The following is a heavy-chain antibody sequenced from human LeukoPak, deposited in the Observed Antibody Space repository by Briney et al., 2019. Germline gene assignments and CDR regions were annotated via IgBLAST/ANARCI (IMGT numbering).Heavy chain of an antibody. CDR1: GYTFTDYY. J-gene: IGHJ4*02. D-gene: IGHD2-15*01. Sequence: ASVKVSCKASGYTFTDYYIHWVRQAPGQGLEWMAWMNPNSGGTNYAQRFQGRVTMTRDTSISTAYMELSRLRSDDTAVYYCARVRDIVVVVYDYWGQGTLVTVSS. CDR3: ARVRDIVVVVYDY. V-gene: IGHV1-2*02. CDR2: MNPNSGGT.